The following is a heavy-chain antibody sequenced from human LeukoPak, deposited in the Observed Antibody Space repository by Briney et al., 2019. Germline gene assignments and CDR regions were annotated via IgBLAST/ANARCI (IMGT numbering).Heavy chain of an antibody. V-gene: IGHV1-18*04. Sequence: ASVKVSCKASGYTFTGYYMHWVRQAPGQGLEWMGWISAYNGNTNYAQKLQGRVTMTTDTSTSTAYMELRSLRSDDTAVYYCASLGAGYGMDVWGQGTTVTVSS. J-gene: IGHJ6*02. CDR2: ISAYNGNT. CDR3: ASLGAGYGMDV. CDR1: GYTFTGYY. D-gene: IGHD7-27*01.